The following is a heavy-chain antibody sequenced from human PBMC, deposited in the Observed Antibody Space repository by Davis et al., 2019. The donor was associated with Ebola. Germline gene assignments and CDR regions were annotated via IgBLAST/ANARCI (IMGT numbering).Heavy chain of an antibody. CDR3: ARHARDCTGGVCYRDYYYGMDV. J-gene: IGHJ6*02. Sequence: GESLKISCKGSGYSFTSFWLGWVRQMPGKGLEWMGIFYPGDSDTRYSPSFQGQVTISADKSINTAYLQWSSLKASDTAIYYCARHARDCTGGVCYRDYYYGMDVWGQGTTVTVSS. V-gene: IGHV5-51*01. CDR1: GYSFTSFW. D-gene: IGHD2-8*02. CDR2: FYPGDSDT.